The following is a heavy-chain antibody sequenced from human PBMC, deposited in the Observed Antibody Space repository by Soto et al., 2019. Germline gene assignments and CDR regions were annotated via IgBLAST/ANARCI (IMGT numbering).Heavy chain of an antibody. CDR3: ATSQKGYNWNYFDH. CDR2: VFYTGFT. CDR1: GLDIRCSYYY. V-gene: IGHV4-39*01. J-gene: IGHJ4*02. Sequence: SDPLALTCAVSGLDIRCSYYYLGWLRQSPGKGPEWIGSVFYTGFTSYNPSLESRVSVSVDTSKNQFSLKVSGVSAADTAVYYCATSQKGYNWNYFDHWGQGDLVTVSS. D-gene: IGHD1-20*01.